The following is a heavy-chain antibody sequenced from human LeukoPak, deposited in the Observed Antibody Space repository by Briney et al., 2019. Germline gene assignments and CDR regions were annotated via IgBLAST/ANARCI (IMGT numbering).Heavy chain of an antibody. CDR3: AKYSGSIIYYFDY. Sequence: GGSLRLSCAAPGFTFSSYAMSWVRQAPGKGLEWVSAISGSGGSTYYADSVKGRFTISRDNSKNTLYLQMNSLRAEDTAVFYCAKYSGSIIYYFDYWGQGTLVTVSS. J-gene: IGHJ4*02. D-gene: IGHD2-15*01. CDR1: GFTFSSYA. V-gene: IGHV3-23*01. CDR2: ISGSGGST.